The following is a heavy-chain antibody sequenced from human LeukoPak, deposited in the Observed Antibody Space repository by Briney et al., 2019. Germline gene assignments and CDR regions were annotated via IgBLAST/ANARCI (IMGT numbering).Heavy chain of an antibody. CDR3: VRDSGMTSISSFDY. Sequence: GGSLRLSCAASGFTFSSYGMHWVRQAPGKGLEWVAVIWYDGSNKYYADSAKGRFTISRDNSKTTLYLQMNSLRAEDTAVYYCVRDSGMTSISSFDYWGQGTLVTVSS. CDR1: GFTFSSYG. CDR2: IWYDGSNK. V-gene: IGHV3-33*01. J-gene: IGHJ4*02. D-gene: IGHD2-21*02.